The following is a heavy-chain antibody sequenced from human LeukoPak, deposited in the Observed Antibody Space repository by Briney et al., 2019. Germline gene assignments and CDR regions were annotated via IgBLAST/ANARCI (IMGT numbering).Heavy chain of an antibody. CDR2: ISFDGNSK. CDR3: ARDSTAKPYYYYMDV. Sequence: GGSLRLSCVVSGFSFSNFGMHWVRQAPGKGLEWVAVISFDGNSKEYGDSVRGRFTISRDNAKNSLYLQMNSLRAEDTAVYYCARDSTAKPYYYYMDVWGKGTTVTVSS. CDR1: GFSFSNFG. J-gene: IGHJ6*03. D-gene: IGHD3-3*02. V-gene: IGHV3-33*05.